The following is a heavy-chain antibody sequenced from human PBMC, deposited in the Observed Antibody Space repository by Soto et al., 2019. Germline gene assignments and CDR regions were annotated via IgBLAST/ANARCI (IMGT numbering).Heavy chain of an antibody. CDR3: TSKLWFGEIHYYYGMDV. D-gene: IGHD3-10*01. J-gene: IGHJ6*02. CDR2: IRSKANSYAT. V-gene: IGHV3-73*02. CDR1: GFTFSGSA. Sequence: EVQLVESGGGLVQPGGSLKLSCAASGFTFSGSAMHWVRQASGKGLEWVGRIRSKANSYATAYAASVKGRFTISSDDSKNTEYLQMNSLKTEDTAVYYCTSKLWFGEIHYYYGMDVWGQGTTVTVSS.